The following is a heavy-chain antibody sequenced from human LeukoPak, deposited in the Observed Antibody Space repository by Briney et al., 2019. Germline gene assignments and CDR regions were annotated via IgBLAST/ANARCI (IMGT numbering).Heavy chain of an antibody. CDR3: ARDTSIAVAAAQH. V-gene: IGHV1-18*04. D-gene: IGHD6-19*01. J-gene: IGHJ1*01. CDR2: ISGYNGNT. CDR1: GYTFLDYG. Sequence: ASVKVSCKASGYTFLDYGFSWVRRAPGQGLEWMGWISGYNGNTKYAQKFQGRVTMTTDTPTSTAYLELRSLRSDDTAVYYCARDTSIAVAAAQHWGQGTLVTVSS.